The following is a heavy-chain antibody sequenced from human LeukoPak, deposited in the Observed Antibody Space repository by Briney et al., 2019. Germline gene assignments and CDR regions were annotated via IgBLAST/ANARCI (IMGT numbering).Heavy chain of an antibody. CDR2: ISSSSSYM. V-gene: IGHV3-21*01. Sequence: PGGSLRLSCAASGFTFSSYSMNWVRQAPGKGLEWVSSISSSSSYMYYADSVKGRFTISRDNAKNSLYLQMNSLRAEDTAVYYCARDAVDTGTDYWGQGTLVTVSS. D-gene: IGHD5-18*01. CDR1: GFTFSSYS. CDR3: ARDAVDTGTDY. J-gene: IGHJ4*02.